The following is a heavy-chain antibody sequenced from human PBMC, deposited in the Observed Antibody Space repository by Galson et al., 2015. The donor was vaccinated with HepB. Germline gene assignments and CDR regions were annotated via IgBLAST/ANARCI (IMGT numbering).Heavy chain of an antibody. J-gene: IGHJ6*03. Sequence: SVKVSCKASGYTFTSYDINWVRQATGQGLEWMGWMNPNSGNTGYAQKFQGRVTMTRNTSISTAYMELSSLRSEDTAVYYCARRGSGWYTHYYYYMDVWGKGTTVTVSS. D-gene: IGHD6-19*01. CDR2: MNPNSGNT. CDR1: GYTFTSYD. V-gene: IGHV1-8*01. CDR3: ARRGSGWYTHYYYYMDV.